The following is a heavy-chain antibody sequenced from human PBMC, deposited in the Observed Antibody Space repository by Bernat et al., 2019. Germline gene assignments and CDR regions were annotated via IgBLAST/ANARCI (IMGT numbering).Heavy chain of an antibody. CDR2: IKQDGSEK. CDR3: ARAGERYGDYYDY. CDR1: GFTFSSYW. D-gene: IGHD3-16*01. Sequence: VQLVESGGGVVQPGRSLRLSCAASGFTFSSYWMSWVRQAPGKGLEWVANIKQDGSEKYYVDSVKGRFTISRDNAKNSLYLQMNSLRAEDTAVYYCARAGERYGDYYDYWGQGTLVTVSS. J-gene: IGHJ4*02. V-gene: IGHV3-7*03.